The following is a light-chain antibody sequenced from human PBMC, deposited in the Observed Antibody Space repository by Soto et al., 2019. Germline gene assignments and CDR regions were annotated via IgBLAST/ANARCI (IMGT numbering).Light chain of an antibody. J-gene: IGKJ5*01. CDR2: EVS. Sequence: EIVLTQSPLSLPVTPVEPASISCMSSHSLLHSNGKNYLDWYLQKPGQPPQLLIYEVSNRFSGVPDRFSGSGSGTDFTLEISRVETDDVGIYYCMQSTQLPPTFGQGTRLEIK. V-gene: IGKV2D-29*01. CDR3: MQSTQLPPT. CDR1: HSLLHSNGKNY.